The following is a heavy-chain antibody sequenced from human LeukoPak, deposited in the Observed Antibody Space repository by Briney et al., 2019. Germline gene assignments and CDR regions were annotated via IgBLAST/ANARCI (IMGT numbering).Heavy chain of an antibody. Sequence: KPSETLSLTCTVSGGSISSNYWSWIRQPPGKGLEWIGYIYYSGSAKYKPSLKSRVTISVDRPKNQFSLILSSVTAADTAVYYCARNLIPEQLVLSFWGQGTLVTVSS. CDR3: ARNLIPEQLVLSF. CDR1: GGSISSNY. D-gene: IGHD6-13*01. V-gene: IGHV4-59*12. CDR2: IYYSGSA. J-gene: IGHJ4*02.